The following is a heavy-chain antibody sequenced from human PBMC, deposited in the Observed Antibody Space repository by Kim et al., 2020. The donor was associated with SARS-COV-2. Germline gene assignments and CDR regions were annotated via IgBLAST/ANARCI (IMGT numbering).Heavy chain of an antibody. J-gene: IGHJ4*02. V-gene: IGHV3-11*01. CDR3: ARDWYLDY. CDR2: GTTL. Sequence: GTTLYYADSGKGRFTISRDNAKNSLYLQINSLRAEDTAVYYCARDWYLDYWGQGTLVTVSS.